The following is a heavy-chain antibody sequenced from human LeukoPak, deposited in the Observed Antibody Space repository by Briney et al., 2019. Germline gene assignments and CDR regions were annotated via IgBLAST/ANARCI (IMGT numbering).Heavy chain of an antibody. J-gene: IGHJ4*02. CDR2: INPGDSDT. CDR1: GYSFSNYW. CDR3: ARQTGDKGIDY. V-gene: IGHV5-51*01. D-gene: IGHD7-27*01. Sequence: GESLKISCKGSGYSFSNYWIGWVRQMPGKGLEWMGVINPGDSDTRYSPSFQGQVTISADKSINTAYLQWSSLRASDTAIYYCARQTGDKGIDYWGQGTLVTVSS.